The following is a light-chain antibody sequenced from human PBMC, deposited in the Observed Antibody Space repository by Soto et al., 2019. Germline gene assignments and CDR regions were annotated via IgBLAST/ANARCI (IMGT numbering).Light chain of an antibody. V-gene: IGKV3-11*01. CDR2: DAS. CDR3: QQRSNWPPM. Sequence: EIVLTQSPATLSLSPGERATLSCRASQSVSSYLAWYQQKPGQAPRLLIYDASNRATGIPARFSGSGPGTDFTLTISSLEPEDFAVYYCQQRSNWPPMFGQGTKVDIK. CDR1: QSVSSY. J-gene: IGKJ1*01.